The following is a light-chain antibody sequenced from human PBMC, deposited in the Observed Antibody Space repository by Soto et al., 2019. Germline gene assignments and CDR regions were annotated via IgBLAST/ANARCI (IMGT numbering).Light chain of an antibody. CDR3: QVWDSSSDRYV. J-gene: IGLJ1*01. Sequence: SYELTQPPSGSVAPGQTARITRGGNNIGSKSVHWYQQKPGQAPVLVVYDDSDRASGIPERFFGSNSGNTATLTISRVEAGDEADYYCQVWDSSSDRYVFGTGTKVPVL. CDR2: DDS. V-gene: IGLV3-21*02. CDR1: NIGSKS.